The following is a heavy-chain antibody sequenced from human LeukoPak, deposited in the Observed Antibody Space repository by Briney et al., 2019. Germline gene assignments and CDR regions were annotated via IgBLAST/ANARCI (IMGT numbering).Heavy chain of an antibody. V-gene: IGHV4-39*01. CDR3: ARSMVRGVTPFDY. D-gene: IGHD3-10*01. Sequence: SETLSLTCTVSGGSISSSSYYWGWIRQPPGKGLECIGSIYYSGSTYYNPSLKSRVTISVDTSKNQFSLKLSSLTAADTAVYYCARSMVRGVTPFDYWGQGTLVTVSS. J-gene: IGHJ4*02. CDR2: IYYSGST. CDR1: GGSISSSSYY.